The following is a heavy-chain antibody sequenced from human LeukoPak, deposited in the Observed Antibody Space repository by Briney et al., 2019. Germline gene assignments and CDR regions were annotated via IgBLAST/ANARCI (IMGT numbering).Heavy chain of an antibody. CDR1: AFNFSDYY. J-gene: IGHJ4*02. Sequence: PGGSLILFCAASAFNFSDYYMSCIRQAPGKGLEWVSYISSSGSTIYYADPVKGRFTISRDNAKNSLYLQMNSLRAEDTAVYYCARDRLRIFGVVTYMFDYWGQGTLVTVSS. D-gene: IGHD3-3*01. CDR2: ISSSGSTI. CDR3: ARDRLRIFGVVTYMFDY. V-gene: IGHV3-11*01.